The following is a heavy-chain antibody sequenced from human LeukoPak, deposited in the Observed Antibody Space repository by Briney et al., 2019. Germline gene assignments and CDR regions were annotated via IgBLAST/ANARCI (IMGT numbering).Heavy chain of an antibody. CDR3: ARSYDFWSGYYSFDY. V-gene: IGHV4-61*02. D-gene: IGHD3-3*01. Sequence: SQTLSLTCTVPGGSISSGRYYWSWIRQPAGKGLELIGRIYTSGSTNYNPSLKTRVTISVDTSKNQFSRKLSSVTAAATAVYYCARSYDFWSGYYSFDYWGQGTLVTVFS. CDR2: IYTSGST. CDR1: GGSISSGRYY. J-gene: IGHJ4*02.